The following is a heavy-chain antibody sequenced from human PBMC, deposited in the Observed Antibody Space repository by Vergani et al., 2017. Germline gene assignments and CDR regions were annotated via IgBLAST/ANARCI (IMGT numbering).Heavy chain of an antibody. J-gene: IGHJ6*04. Sequence: LEESGGGSVKPGGSLRLSCAASGFKLSDHYMSWIRQAPGKGLEWVSHISPGASTVSYTDSVTGRFTVSRDNDNNSLTLDMTTLRVEDTAVYYCAKDPGISTTRLYCAGDIWGRETTVTVSS. CDR3: AKDPGISTTRLYCAGDI. CDR1: GFKLSDHY. CDR2: ISPGASTV. V-gene: IGHV3-11*04. D-gene: IGHD1-1*01.